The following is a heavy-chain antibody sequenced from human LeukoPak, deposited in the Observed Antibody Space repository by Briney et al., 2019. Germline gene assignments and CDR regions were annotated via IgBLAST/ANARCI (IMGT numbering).Heavy chain of an antibody. D-gene: IGHD6-13*01. CDR3: ARVRQQLATGSAFDI. CDR1: GFTFSSYG. Sequence: GGSLRLSCAASGFTFSSYGMHWVRQAPGKGLEWVAFIRYDGSNKYYADSVKGRFTISRDNSKNTLYLQMNSLRAEDTAVYYCARVRQQLATGSAFDIWGQGTMVTVSS. V-gene: IGHV3-30*02. J-gene: IGHJ3*02. CDR2: IRYDGSNK.